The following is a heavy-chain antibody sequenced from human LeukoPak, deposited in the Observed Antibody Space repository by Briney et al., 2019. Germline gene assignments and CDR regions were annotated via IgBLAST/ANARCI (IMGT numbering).Heavy chain of an antibody. CDR1: GGSISSSSYY. J-gene: IGHJ4*02. Sequence: SETLSLTCTVSGGSISSSSYYWGWIRQPPGKGLEWIGSIYYSGSTYYNPSLKSRVTISVDTSKNQFSLKLSSVTAADTAVYYCARDRGNMIKFGGVIVKWGQGTLVTVSS. V-gene: IGHV4-39*07. D-gene: IGHD3-16*02. CDR2: IYYSGST. CDR3: ARDRGNMIKFGGVIVK.